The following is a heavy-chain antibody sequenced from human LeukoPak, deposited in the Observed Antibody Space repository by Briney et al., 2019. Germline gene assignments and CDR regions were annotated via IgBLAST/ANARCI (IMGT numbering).Heavy chain of an antibody. CDR1: GYTFTSYD. Sequence: ASVKVSCKASGYTFTSYDINWVRQATRQGLEWMGWMNPNSGNTGYAQKLQGRVTMTTDTSTSTAYMELRSLRSDDTAVYYCARDITMIVVAEKWFDPWGQGTLVTVSS. V-gene: IGHV1-8*01. CDR3: ARDITMIVVAEKWFDP. J-gene: IGHJ5*02. D-gene: IGHD3-22*01. CDR2: MNPNSGNT.